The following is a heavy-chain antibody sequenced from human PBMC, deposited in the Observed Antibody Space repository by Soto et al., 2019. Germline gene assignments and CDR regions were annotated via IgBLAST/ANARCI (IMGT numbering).Heavy chain of an antibody. J-gene: IGHJ3*02. CDR3: ATQGQWLPGAFDI. CDR1: GGSISSSSYY. CDR2: IYYSGST. Sequence: SETLSLTCTVSGGSISSSSYYWGWIRQPPGKGLEWIGSIYYSGSTYYNPSLKSRVTISVDTSKNQFSLKLSSVTAADTAVYYCATQGQWLPGAFDIWGQGTMVTVSS. V-gene: IGHV4-39*01. D-gene: IGHD6-19*01.